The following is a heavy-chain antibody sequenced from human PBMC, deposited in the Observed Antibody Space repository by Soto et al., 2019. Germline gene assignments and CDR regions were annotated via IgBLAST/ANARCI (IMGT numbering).Heavy chain of an antibody. V-gene: IGHV3-33*01. CDR2: IWYDGSNK. CDR3: ARAFVPKPHKTMVRAESGYYYYYGMDV. D-gene: IGHD3-10*01. CDR1: GFTFSSYG. J-gene: IGHJ6*01. Sequence: QVQLVESGGGVVQPGRSLRLSCAASGFTFSSYGMHWVRQAPGKGLEWVAVIWYDGSNKYYADSVKGRFTISRDNSKNTLYLQMNSLRAEDTAVYYCARAFVPKPHKTMVRAESGYYYYYGMDVW.